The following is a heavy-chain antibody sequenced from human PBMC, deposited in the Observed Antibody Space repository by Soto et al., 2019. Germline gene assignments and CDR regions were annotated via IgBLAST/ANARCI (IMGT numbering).Heavy chain of an antibody. Sequence: PGGSLRLSCAASGFAFTSYAMSWVRRSPGKGLGWVSAISGSGGSTYYADSVKGRFTISRDNSKNTLYLQMNSLRAEDTAVYYCAKDGSSSSWLTRPVDYFDYWGQGTLVTVSS. V-gene: IGHV3-23*01. CDR3: AKDGSSSSWLTRPVDYFDY. D-gene: IGHD6-13*01. CDR1: GFAFTSYA. CDR2: ISGSGGST. J-gene: IGHJ4*02.